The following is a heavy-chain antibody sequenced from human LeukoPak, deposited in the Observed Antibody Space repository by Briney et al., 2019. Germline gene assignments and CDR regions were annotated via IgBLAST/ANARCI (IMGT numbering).Heavy chain of an antibody. D-gene: IGHD5-18*01. Sequence: ASVKVSCKASGYTFTGYYVHWVRQAPGQGLEWMGWINPNSGGTNYAQKLQGRVTMTTDTSTSTGYMELRSLRSDDTAVYYCAREGGGYSYGQYYYYYMDVWGKGTTVTVSS. V-gene: IGHV1-2*02. CDR1: GYTFTGYY. J-gene: IGHJ6*03. CDR2: INPNSGGT. CDR3: AREGGGYSYGQYYYYYMDV.